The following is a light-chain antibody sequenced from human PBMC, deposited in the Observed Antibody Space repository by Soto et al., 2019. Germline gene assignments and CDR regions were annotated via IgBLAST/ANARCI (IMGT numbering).Light chain of an antibody. J-gene: IGKJ3*01. V-gene: IGKV1-27*01. CDR2: SAS. CDR1: QAIRNN. Sequence: DFQMTQSPSFLSASVGDRVTITCRASQAIRNNLAWYQQKPGKLPHLLIYSASTLHSGVPSRFSGSGSGTEFILTISRLPPEDLGTFYLQKCDPSPFTFGPGTTVDIK. CDR3: QKCDPSPFT.